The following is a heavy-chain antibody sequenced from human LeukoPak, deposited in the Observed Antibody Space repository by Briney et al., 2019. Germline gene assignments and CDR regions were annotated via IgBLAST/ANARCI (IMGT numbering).Heavy chain of an antibody. J-gene: IGHJ4*02. V-gene: IGHV3-21*01. D-gene: IGHD4-17*01. CDR1: GFTFSYYS. CDR3: ARWADYGDNFDY. Sequence: GGSLRLSCAASGFTFSYYSMHWVRQAPGKGLEWVASITLSSNFISYADSLKGRVTISRDNAKNSLYLQMSSLRAEDTAVYYCARWADYGDNFDYWGQGSLVIVSS. CDR2: ITLSSNFI.